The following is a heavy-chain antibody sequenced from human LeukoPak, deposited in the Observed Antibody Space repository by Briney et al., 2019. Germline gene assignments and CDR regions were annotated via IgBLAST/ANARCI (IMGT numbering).Heavy chain of an antibody. Sequence: GGSLRLSCAASGFTFDDYGMSWVRQAPGKGLEWVSGINWNGGSTGYADSVKGRFTISRDNAKNSLYLQMNSLRAEDTALYYCARDKIAMVRGVIDYWGQGTLVTVSS. J-gene: IGHJ4*02. CDR1: GFTFDDYG. CDR3: ARDKIAMVRGVIDY. CDR2: INWNGGST. V-gene: IGHV3-20*04. D-gene: IGHD3-10*01.